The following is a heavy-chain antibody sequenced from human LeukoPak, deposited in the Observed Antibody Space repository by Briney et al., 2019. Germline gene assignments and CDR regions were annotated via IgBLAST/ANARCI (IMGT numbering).Heavy chain of an antibody. CDR3: ARRGATGGVDY. J-gene: IGHJ4*02. CDR1: GYTFTNYA. CDR2: INAGNGNT. V-gene: IGHV1-3*01. Sequence: GASVKVSCKASGYTFTNYAMHWVRQAPGQRLEWMGWINAGNGNTRYSQKFQGRVTITRDTSVSTAYMELSSLRSEDTAVYYCARRGATGGVDYWGQGTLVTVSS. D-gene: IGHD1-26*01.